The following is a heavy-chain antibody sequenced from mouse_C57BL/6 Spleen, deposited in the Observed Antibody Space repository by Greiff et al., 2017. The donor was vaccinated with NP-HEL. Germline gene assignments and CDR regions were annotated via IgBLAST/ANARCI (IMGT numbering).Heavy chain of an antibody. D-gene: IGHD4-1*01. CDR2: INPNNGGT. CDR1: GYTFTDYN. V-gene: IGHV1-18*01. J-gene: IGHJ1*03. CDR3: ARSWDEGWYCDV. Sequence: EVQLQQSGPELVKPGASVKIPCKASGYTFTDYNMDWVKQSHGKSLEWIGDINPNNGGTIYNQKFKGKATLTVDKSSSTAYMELRSLTSEDTAVYYCARSWDEGWYCDVWGTGTTVTVSS.